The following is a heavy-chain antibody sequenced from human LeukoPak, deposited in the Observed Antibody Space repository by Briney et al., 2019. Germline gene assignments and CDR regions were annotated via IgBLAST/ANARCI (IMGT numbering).Heavy chain of an antibody. CDR1: GFTFSSYW. V-gene: IGHV3-7*01. CDR3: ARDRGIQLWSKPFDY. J-gene: IGHJ4*02. Sequence: VQPGGSLRLSCAASGFTFSSYWMSWVRQAPGKGLEWVANIKQDGSEKHYVDSVKGRFTISRDNAKNSLYLQMNSLRAEDTAVYYCARDRGIQLWSKPFDYWGQGTLVTVSS. D-gene: IGHD5-18*01. CDR2: IKQDGSEK.